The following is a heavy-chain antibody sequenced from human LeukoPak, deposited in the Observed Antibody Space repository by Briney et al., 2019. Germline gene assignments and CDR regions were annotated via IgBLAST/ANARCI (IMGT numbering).Heavy chain of an antibody. CDR1: GGSVSSGNYY. D-gene: IGHD5-12*01. CDR3: ARDPSGYFNY. V-gene: IGHV4-61*01. J-gene: IGHJ4*02. Sequence: PSETLPLTCTVSGGSVSSGNYYWSWIRQPPGKGLEWIGYIYYGGSTNYNPSLKSRVTISVDTSKNQFSLKLSSVTAADTAVYYCARDPSGYFNYWGQGTLATVSS. CDR2: IYYGGST.